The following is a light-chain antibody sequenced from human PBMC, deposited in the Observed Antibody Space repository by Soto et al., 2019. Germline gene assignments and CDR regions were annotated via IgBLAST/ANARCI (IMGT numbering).Light chain of an antibody. Sequence: DIPMTPSPSTLSASVGDRVTITCRASQSISSWLAWYQQKPGKAPKLLIYKASSLESGVPSRFRGSGSGTEFTLTISSLQPDDFESYDCQQYHSYSQTFGQGTKVEIK. V-gene: IGKV1-5*03. CDR1: QSISSW. CDR2: KAS. CDR3: QQYHSYSQT. J-gene: IGKJ1*01.